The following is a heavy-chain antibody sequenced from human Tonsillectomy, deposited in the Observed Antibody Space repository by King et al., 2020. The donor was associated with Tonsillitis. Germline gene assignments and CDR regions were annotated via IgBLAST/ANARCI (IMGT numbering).Heavy chain of an antibody. J-gene: IGHJ6*02. CDR2: ISRTSSDI. CDR1: GFTFSSYD. CDR3: ARVGGVVTSYYYYGLDV. Sequence: QLVQSGGGLVKRGVSLRLSCAASGFTFSSYDMKWVRQAPGKGLEWVSSISRTSSDIYYADSVKGRFTISRDNAKNSLYLQMNSLRADDTAVYYCARVGGVVTSYYYYGLDVWGQGTAVTVSS. D-gene: IGHD3-3*01. V-gene: IGHV3-21*01.